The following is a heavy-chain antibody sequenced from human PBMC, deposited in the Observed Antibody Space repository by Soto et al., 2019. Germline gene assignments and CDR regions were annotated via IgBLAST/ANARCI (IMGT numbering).Heavy chain of an antibody. J-gene: IGHJ4*02. D-gene: IGHD3-3*01. CDR2: SSYGGIT. CDR1: CGSISDYY. CDR3: ARARKATYITGGFDS. Sequence: SETLSLTCSVSCGSISDYYWIWIRQSPEKGLEYIAYSSYGGITNLNGALNGRVTMSIDTSKNQFSLKATSLTAADTAVYYCARARKATYITGGFDSWGQGTLVTVSS. V-gene: IGHV4-59*01.